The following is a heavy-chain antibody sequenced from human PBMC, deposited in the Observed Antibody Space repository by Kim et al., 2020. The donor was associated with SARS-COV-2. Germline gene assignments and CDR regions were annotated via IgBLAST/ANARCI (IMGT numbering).Heavy chain of an antibody. Sequence: ASVKVSCKASGYTFTGYYLHWVRQAPGQGLEWMGRINPNSGGTNYAQKFQGRVTMTRDTSISTAYMELSRLTSDDTVVYYCARSGDYGSGSYLGYWGQGTXVTVSS. CDR1: GYTFTGYY. V-gene: IGHV1-2*05. J-gene: IGHJ4*02. CDR3: ARSGDYGSGSYLGY. D-gene: IGHD3-10*01. CDR2: INPNSGGT.